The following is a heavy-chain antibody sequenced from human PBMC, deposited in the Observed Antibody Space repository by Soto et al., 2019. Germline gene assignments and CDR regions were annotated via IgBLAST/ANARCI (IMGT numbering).Heavy chain of an antibody. Sequence: SVKVSCKASGGTFSSYAISWVRQAPGQGLEWMGGIIPIFGTANYAQKFQGRVTITADKSTSTAYMELSSLRSEDTAVYYCARGERSYSSSWYSDYWGQGTLVTVSS. J-gene: IGHJ4*02. CDR1: GGTFSSYA. D-gene: IGHD6-13*01. CDR3: ARGERSYSSSWYSDY. CDR2: IIPIFGTA. V-gene: IGHV1-69*06.